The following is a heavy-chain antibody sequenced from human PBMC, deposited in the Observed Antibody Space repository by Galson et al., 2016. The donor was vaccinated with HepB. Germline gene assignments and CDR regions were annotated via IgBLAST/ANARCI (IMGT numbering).Heavy chain of an antibody. CDR2: TFYSGTT. V-gene: IGHV4-59*02. D-gene: IGHD2-21*01. Sequence: SETLSLTCNVSGGSVTSYFWGWIRQPPGKGLEWIGYTFYSGTTNYHPSLQSRVTLSVDMSKNQLSLKLSSVTAADTAVYYCARVRGGYSAIADWGQGTLVTVSS. CDR3: ARVRGGYSAIAD. J-gene: IGHJ4*02. CDR1: GGSVTSYF.